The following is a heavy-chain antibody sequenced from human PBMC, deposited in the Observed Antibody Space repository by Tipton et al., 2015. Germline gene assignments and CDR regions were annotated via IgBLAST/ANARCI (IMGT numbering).Heavy chain of an antibody. CDR3: ARARGRHGGLFDS. Sequence: LRLSCAASGFTFTDYYMSWIRQPPGKGLEWIGYIYYSGSTNYNPSLKSRVTISVDTSKNQFSLKLSSVTAADTAVYYCARARGRHGGLFDSWGQGILVTVSS. V-gene: IGHV4-59*01. J-gene: IGHJ4*02. CDR2: IYYSGST. D-gene: IGHD4-23*01. CDR1: GFTFTDYY.